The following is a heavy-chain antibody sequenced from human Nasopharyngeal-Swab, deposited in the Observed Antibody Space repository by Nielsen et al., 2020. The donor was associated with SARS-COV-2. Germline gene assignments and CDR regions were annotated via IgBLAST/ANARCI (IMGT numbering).Heavy chain of an antibody. CDR1: GYTFTSYA. Sequence: ASVKVSCKASGYTFTSYAMHWVRQAPGQRLEWMGWINAGNGNTKYSQKFQGRVTITRDTFASTAYMELSSLRSEDTAVYYCARDITFGGVIAPYFDYWGQGTLVTVSS. V-gene: IGHV1-3*01. CDR3: ARDITFGGVIAPYFDY. J-gene: IGHJ4*02. D-gene: IGHD3-16*02. CDR2: INAGNGNT.